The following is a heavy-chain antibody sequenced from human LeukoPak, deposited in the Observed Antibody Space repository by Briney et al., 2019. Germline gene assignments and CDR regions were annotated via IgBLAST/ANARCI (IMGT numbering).Heavy chain of an antibody. Sequence: GASVKVSCKVSGYTLTELSMHWVRQAPGKGLEWMGGFDPEDGETIYAQKFQGRVTITADKSTSTAYMELSSLRSEDTAVYYCARTRGAVVQGDFDYWGQGTLVTVSS. J-gene: IGHJ4*02. CDR2: FDPEDGET. CDR1: GYTLTELS. CDR3: ARTRGAVVQGDFDY. D-gene: IGHD6-19*01. V-gene: IGHV1-24*01.